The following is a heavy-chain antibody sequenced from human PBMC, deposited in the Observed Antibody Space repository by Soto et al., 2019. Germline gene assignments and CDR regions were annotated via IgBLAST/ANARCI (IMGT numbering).Heavy chain of an antibody. D-gene: IGHD3-3*01. CDR2: LSGGGGRT. Sequence: EVQVVESGGGLVQPGGSLRLSCAASGFTFSSYAMDWVRQAPGKGLEWVAGLSGGGGRTYYADSVKGRFTISRDNAKNTLYMDMNSLRAEDTAIYYCAEDVWMACDFWSAYRASCDFWGQGTLVTVSP. J-gene: IGHJ4*02. CDR1: GFTFSSYA. V-gene: IGHV3-23*04. CDR3: AEDVWMACDFWSAYRASCDF.